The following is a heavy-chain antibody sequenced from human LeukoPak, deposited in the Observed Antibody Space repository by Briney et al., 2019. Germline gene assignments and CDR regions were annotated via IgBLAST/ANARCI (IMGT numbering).Heavy chain of an antibody. Sequence: GESLKISRRGSGYKFTNSWIGWVRQMPGKGLEWMGIIYPGDSDTRYSPSFQGQVTISADKSISTAYLQWSSLKASDTAMYYCARQTWDSGATIFEEGVGFDYWGQGTLVTVSS. CDR3: ARQTWDSGATIFEEGVGFDY. CDR1: GYKFTNSW. CDR2: IYPGDSDT. V-gene: IGHV5-51*01. D-gene: IGHD3-3*01. J-gene: IGHJ4*02.